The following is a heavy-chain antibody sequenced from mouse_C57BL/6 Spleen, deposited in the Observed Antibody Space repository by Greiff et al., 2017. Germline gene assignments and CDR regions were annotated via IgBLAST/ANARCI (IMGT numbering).Heavy chain of an antibody. CDR3: ARQLRLHYYAMDY. V-gene: IGHV1-75*01. CDR2: IFPGSGST. Sequence: QVQLQQSGPELVKPGASVKISCKASGYTFTDYYINWVKQRPGQGLEWIGWIFPGSGSTYYNGKFKGKATLTVDKSSSTAYMLLSSLTSEDSAVYVCARQLRLHYYAMDYWGQGTSVTVSS. D-gene: IGHD3-2*02. CDR1: GYTFTDYY. J-gene: IGHJ4*01.